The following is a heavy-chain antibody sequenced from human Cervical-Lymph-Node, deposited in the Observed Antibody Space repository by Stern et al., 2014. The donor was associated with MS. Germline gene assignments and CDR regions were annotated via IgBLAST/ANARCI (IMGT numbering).Heavy chain of an antibody. CDR3: ARVRGGDYDYAWQSYRPADFDF. Sequence: QVQLQESGPGLVKPSQTLSLTCTVSGGSITSGGFYWSWIRQHPGKGLEWIGYIYFSGSTSYNPSLKSRVSISVDTSKNQFSLKLVSVTAADTAIYYCARVRGGDYDYAWQSYRPADFDFWGQGTLVTVSS. CDR1: GGSITSGGFY. D-gene: IGHD3-16*02. J-gene: IGHJ4*02. V-gene: IGHV4-31*03. CDR2: IYFSGST.